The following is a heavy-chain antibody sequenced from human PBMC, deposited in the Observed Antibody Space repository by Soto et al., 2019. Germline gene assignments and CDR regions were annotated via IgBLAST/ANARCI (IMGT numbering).Heavy chain of an antibody. D-gene: IGHD6-6*01. CDR3: ARFDSSSSAFDI. CDR2: MNPNSGNT. Sequence: ASVKVSCKASGYTFTSYDINWVRQATGLGLEWMGWMNPNSGNTGYAQKFQGRVTMTRNTSISTAYMELSSLRSEDTAVYYCARFDSSSSAFDIWGQGTMVTVSS. J-gene: IGHJ3*02. CDR1: GYTFTSYD. V-gene: IGHV1-8*02.